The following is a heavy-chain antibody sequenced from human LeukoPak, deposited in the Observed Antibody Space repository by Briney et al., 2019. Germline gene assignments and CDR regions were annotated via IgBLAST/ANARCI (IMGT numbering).Heavy chain of an antibody. V-gene: IGHV4-59*01. CDR3: ARDGSDHFDY. D-gene: IGHD1-26*01. Sequence: SETLSLTCAVSGGSISSYYWSWTRQPPGKGLEWIGYIYYSGSTNYNPSLKSRVTISVDTSKNQFSLKLSSVTAADTAVYYCARDGSDHFDYWGQGTLVTVSS. CDR2: IYYSGST. CDR1: GGSISSYY. J-gene: IGHJ4*02.